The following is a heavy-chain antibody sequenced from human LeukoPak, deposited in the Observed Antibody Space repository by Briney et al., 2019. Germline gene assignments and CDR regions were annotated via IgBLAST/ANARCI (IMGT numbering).Heavy chain of an antibody. CDR3: ARDASGSWNDY. Sequence: ASVKVSCKASGYTFTGYSMHWVRQAPGQGLEWMGWINPSTGGTNYAQKFQGRVTMTRDTSIITAYMELSRLRSDDTAVYYCARDASGSWNDYWGQGTLVTVSS. V-gene: IGHV1-2*02. CDR2: INPSTGGT. CDR1: GYTFTGYS. D-gene: IGHD3-10*01. J-gene: IGHJ4*02.